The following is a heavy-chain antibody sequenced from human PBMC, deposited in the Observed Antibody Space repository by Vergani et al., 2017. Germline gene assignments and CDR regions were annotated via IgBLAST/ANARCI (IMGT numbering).Heavy chain of an antibody. J-gene: IGHJ4*02. D-gene: IGHD3-3*01. Sequence: QEQLLQSGGGVVQPGGSLRLSCIGSGYTFGHFDMHWVRQAPGKGLEWVAVIWYDGSNKYYADSVKGRFTISRDNSKNTLYLQMNSLRAEDTAVYYCAREGGGFCSGYYHPYYFDYWGQGTLVTVSS. CDR3: AREGGGFCSGYYHPYYFDY. V-gene: IGHV3-33*01. CDR1: GYTFGHFD. CDR2: IWYDGSNK.